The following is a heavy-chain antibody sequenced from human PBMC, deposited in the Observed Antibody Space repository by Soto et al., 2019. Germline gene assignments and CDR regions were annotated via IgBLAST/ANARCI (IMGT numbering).Heavy chain of an antibody. Sequence: QVQLVQSGAEEKKPGASVKVSCKASGYTFTGYAMHWVRQAPGHRLEWMGWINAGNGNTKYSQKVQGRVTISRDTSASTTHMGVGSLEFGDTAVDYCARSGGGAPDFCSWGQGTLVTVSS. CDR3: ARSGGGAPDFCS. V-gene: IGHV1-3*05. D-gene: IGHD3-10*01. CDR1: GYTFTGYA. CDR2: INAGNGNT. J-gene: IGHJ4*02.